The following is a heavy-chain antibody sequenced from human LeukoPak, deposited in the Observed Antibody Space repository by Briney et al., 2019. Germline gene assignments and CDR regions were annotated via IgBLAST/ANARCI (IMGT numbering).Heavy chain of an antibody. CDR3: AKEGSMDTSYYYGLDV. J-gene: IGHJ6*02. CDR1: GFTFDDCA. Sequence: AGGSLRLSCAASGFTFDDCAMHWVRQVPGKGLEWVSLISGDGGNTYYADSVKGRFTISRDNSQSSLYLQMNSLTTEDTALYYCAKEGSMDTSYYYGLDVWGQGTTVSVSS. CDR2: ISGDGGNT. V-gene: IGHV3-43*02. D-gene: IGHD5-24*01.